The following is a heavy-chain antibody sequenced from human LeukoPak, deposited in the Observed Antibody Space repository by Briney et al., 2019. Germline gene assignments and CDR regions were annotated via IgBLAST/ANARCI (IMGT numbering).Heavy chain of an antibody. Sequence: GGSLRLSCAASGFTFSSYAMSWVRQAPGKGLEWVSSISSSSSYIYYADSVKGRFTISRDNAKNSLYLQMNSLRAEDTAVYYCAKDRGIISDYWGQGTLVTVSS. CDR2: ISSSSSYI. CDR3: AKDRGIISDY. V-gene: IGHV3-21*04. D-gene: IGHD3-10*01. CDR1: GFTFSSYA. J-gene: IGHJ4*02.